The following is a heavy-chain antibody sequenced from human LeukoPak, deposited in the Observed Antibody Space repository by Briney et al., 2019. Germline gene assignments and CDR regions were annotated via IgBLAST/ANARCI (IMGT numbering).Heavy chain of an antibody. CDR1: GGSFSDYY. CDR3: ARDWVRYDSSGYSSDAFDI. Sequence: SETLSLTCAVYGGSFSDYYWSWIRQPPGKGLEYIGEINHSGITNYNPSLMSRVTISVDTSKNQFSLKLSSVTAADTAVYYCARDWVRYDSSGYSSDAFDIWGQGTMVTVSS. V-gene: IGHV4-34*01. CDR2: INHSGIT. J-gene: IGHJ3*02. D-gene: IGHD3-22*01.